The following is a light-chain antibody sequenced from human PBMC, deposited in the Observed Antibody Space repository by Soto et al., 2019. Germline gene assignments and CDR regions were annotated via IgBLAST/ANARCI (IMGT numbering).Light chain of an antibody. Sequence: DIQMTQSPSSLSASVGDRVTIRCRASQTVRTYLNWYQQKPGKAPILLIYAASSLPSAVPPRFTGAGSETDFTLTISSLQPEDFGTYYCQQSYSTPPWTFGQGTKVEIK. V-gene: IGKV1-39*01. CDR1: QTVRTY. J-gene: IGKJ1*01. CDR3: QQSYSTPPWT. CDR2: AAS.